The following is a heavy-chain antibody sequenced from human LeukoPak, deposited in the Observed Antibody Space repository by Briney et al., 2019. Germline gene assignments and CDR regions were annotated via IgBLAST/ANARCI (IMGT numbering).Heavy chain of an antibody. Sequence: GGSLRLSFAASGFTFSSYAMSWVRQAPGRGLEGVSSISGSGGSTYYADSVKGRFTISRDNSKNTLYLQMNSLRAEDTAVYYCAKDSGYDFWSGYCHLWGQGTLVTVSS. D-gene: IGHD3-3*01. J-gene: IGHJ4*02. CDR2: ISGSGGST. CDR1: GFTFSSYA. V-gene: IGHV3-23*01. CDR3: AKDSGYDFWSGYCHL.